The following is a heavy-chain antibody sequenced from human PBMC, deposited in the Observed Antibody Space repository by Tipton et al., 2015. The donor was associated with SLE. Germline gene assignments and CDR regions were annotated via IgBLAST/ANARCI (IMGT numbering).Heavy chain of an antibody. J-gene: IGHJ3*02. V-gene: IGHV4-34*01. CDR1: GGSFSGYY. D-gene: IGHD2-2*03. Sequence: TLSLTCEVYGGSFSGYYWSWIRQPPGKGLEWIGEINHSGSTNYNPSLKSRVTISVDTSKNQFSLKLSSVTAADTAVYYCARVAGWIEDAFDIWGQGTTVTVSS. CDR2: INHSGST. CDR3: ARVAGWIEDAFDI.